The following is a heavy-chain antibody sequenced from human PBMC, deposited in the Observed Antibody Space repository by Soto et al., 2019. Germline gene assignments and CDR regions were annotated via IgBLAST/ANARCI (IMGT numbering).Heavy chain of an antibody. V-gene: IGHV4-39*01. J-gene: IGHJ6*02. CDR2: MLYSGLT. CDR1: AYSVSSSDYY. CDR3: APLSVSLSGPYGIHV. Sequence: SETLSLTCSVSAYSVSSSDYYWAWIRQPPGKGLEWIGSMLYSGLTYYNPSLKSRVTLSVDTSKNQFSVRLNYVTASDTAVYYCAPLSVSLSGPYGIHVWGQGTTVTVSS. D-gene: IGHD2-15*01.